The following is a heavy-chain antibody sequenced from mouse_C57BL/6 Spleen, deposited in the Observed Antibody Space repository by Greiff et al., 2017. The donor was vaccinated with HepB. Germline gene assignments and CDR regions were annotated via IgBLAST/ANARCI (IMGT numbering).Heavy chain of an antibody. CDR2: IYPGDGDT. V-gene: IGHV1-82*01. CDR3: ARESYYGYAMDY. Sequence: VQRVESGPELVKPGASVKISCKASGYAFSSSWMNWVKQRPGKGLEWIGRIYPGDGDTNYNGKFKGKATLTADKSSSTAYMQLSSLTSEDSAVYFCARESYYGYAMDYWGQGTSVTVSS. CDR1: GYAFSSSW. D-gene: IGHD1-1*01. J-gene: IGHJ4*01.